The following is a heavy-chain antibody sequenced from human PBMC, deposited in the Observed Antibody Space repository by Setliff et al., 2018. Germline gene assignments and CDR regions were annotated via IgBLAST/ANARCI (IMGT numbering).Heavy chain of an antibody. J-gene: IGHJ6*03. CDR1: AFTKYY. CDR2: IHPSGGST. Sequence: GASVKVSCKASAFTKYYVHWVRQAPGQGLEWMGIIHPSGGSTTYAQKFQGRVTMTRDTSTGTVNMELSSLRAEDTAVYYCARTYCSDTSCYDYYYYMDVWGKGTTVTVSS. D-gene: IGHD2-2*01. V-gene: IGHV1-46*01. CDR3: ARTYCSDTSCYDYYYYMDV.